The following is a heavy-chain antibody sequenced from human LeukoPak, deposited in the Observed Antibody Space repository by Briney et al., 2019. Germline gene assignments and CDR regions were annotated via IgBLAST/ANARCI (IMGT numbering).Heavy chain of an antibody. J-gene: IGHJ4*02. CDR2: INPNSGGT. CDR3: ARLSSSYVLRAHFDY. CDR1: GYTFTGYY. D-gene: IGHD6-6*01. V-gene: IGHV1-2*02. Sequence: GASVKVSCKASGYTFTGYYMNWVRQAPGQGLEWMGWINPNSGGTNYAQKFQGRVTMTRDTSISTAYLQWSSLKASDTAMYYCARLSSSYVLRAHFDYWGQGTLVTVSS.